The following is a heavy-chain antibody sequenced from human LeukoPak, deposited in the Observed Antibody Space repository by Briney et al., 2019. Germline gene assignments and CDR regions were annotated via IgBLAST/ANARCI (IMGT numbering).Heavy chain of an antibody. CDR1: GFTFSSYG. CDR2: ISYDGSNK. Sequence: GGSLRLSCAASGFTFSSYGMHWVRQAPGKGLEWVAVISYDGSNKYYADSVKGRFTISRDNSKNTLYLQMNSLRAEDTAVYYCAKTPYGGNSEYFDYWGQGTLVTVSS. V-gene: IGHV3-30*18. D-gene: IGHD4-23*01. J-gene: IGHJ4*02. CDR3: AKTPYGGNSEYFDY.